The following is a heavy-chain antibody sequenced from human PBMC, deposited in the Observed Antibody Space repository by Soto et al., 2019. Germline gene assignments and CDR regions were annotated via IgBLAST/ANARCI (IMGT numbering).Heavy chain of an antibody. CDR3: ARDRPSEYTYGSSGWSDP. V-gene: IGHV4-31*03. CDR2: VYHSGST. D-gene: IGHD5-18*01. J-gene: IGHJ5*02. Sequence: PSETLSLTCTVSGGSISSGGYYWSWIRQHPGKGLDWIGEVYHSGSTNYNPSLKSRVTISVDKSKNQFSLELTSVTAADTAVYFCARDRPSEYTYGSSGWSDPWGQGTLVTVSS. CDR1: GGSISSGGYY.